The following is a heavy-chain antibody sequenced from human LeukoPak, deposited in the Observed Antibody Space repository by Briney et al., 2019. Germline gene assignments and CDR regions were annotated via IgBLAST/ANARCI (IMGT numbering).Heavy chain of an antibody. D-gene: IGHD5-24*01. V-gene: IGHV3-23*01. J-gene: IGHJ4*02. CDR2: ISVRGDST. Sequence: GGSLRLSCAASGFTFSTYAMSWVRQDPGRGLEWVPTISVRGDSTYYADSVKGQFTVPRDNSKSTLYLQMYSLRVEDTAVYYCAKDLGRDGYEIFDYWGQGTLVTVSS. CDR1: GFTFSTYA. CDR3: AKDLGRDGYEIFDY.